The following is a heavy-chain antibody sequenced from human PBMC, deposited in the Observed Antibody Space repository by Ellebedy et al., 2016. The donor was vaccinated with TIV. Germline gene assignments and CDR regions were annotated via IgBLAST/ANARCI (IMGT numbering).Heavy chain of an antibody. CDR2: INSDGSST. V-gene: IGHV3-74*01. Sequence: GESLKIPXAASGFTFSSYWMHWVRQAPGKGLVWVSRINSDGSSTSYADSVKGRFTISRDNAKNTLYLQMNSLRAEDTAVYYCATGRLVLDYWGQGTLVTVSS. CDR3: ATGRLVLDY. J-gene: IGHJ4*02. CDR1: GFTFSSYW. D-gene: IGHD6-6*01.